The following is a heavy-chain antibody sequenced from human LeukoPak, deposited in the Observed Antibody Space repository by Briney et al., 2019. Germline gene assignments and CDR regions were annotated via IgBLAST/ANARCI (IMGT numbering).Heavy chain of an antibody. CDR2: ISAYNGNT. CDR1: GYTFTSYG. D-gene: IGHD1-26*01. J-gene: IGHJ6*02. V-gene: IGHV1-18*01. CDR3: ARDYGGSYDYYYYGMDV. Sequence: GASVKVSCKASGYTFTSYGISWVRQAPGQGLEWMGWISAYNGNTNYAQKLQGRVTMTTDTSTSTAYMELRSLRSDDTAVYYCARDYGGSYDYYYYGMDVWGQGTTVTVSS.